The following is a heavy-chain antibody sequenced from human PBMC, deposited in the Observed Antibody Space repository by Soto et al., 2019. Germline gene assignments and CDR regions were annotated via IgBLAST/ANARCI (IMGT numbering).Heavy chain of an antibody. V-gene: IGHV3-23*01. J-gene: IGHJ3*01. CDR3: AKSTSRLGDFDV. Sequence: EVQLLESGGGLVQPGGSLRLSCAASGFTFSNFAMNWVRQAPGKGLEWVSGISNGGAVTNYADSVKGRITIARDNSKNTVHLQMNSLRAEDSAVYHCAKSTSRLGDFDVWGQGPMVTVSS. CDR2: ISNGGAVT. CDR1: GFTFSNFA. D-gene: IGHD2-21*01.